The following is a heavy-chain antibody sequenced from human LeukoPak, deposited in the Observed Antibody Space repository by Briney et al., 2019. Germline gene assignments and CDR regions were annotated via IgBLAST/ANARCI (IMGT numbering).Heavy chain of an antibody. CDR1: GGSFSGYY. V-gene: IGHV4-34*01. Sequence: PSETLSLTCAVYGGSFSGYYWSWIRQPPGKGLEWIGEINHSGSTNYNPSLKSRVTISVDTSKNQFSLKLSSVTAADTAVYYCARVTGSSGWYFDYWGQGTLVTVSS. J-gene: IGHJ4*02. CDR2: INHSGST. CDR3: ARVTGSSGWYFDY. D-gene: IGHD6-19*01.